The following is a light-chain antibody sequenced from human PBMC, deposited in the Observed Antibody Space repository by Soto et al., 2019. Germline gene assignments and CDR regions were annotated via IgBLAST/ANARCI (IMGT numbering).Light chain of an antibody. CDR3: QQSHSTPPDT. V-gene: IGKV1-39*01. Sequence: DIQMTQFPSSLSASVGERVTITCRASQSINDHLNWYQQKLGKAPKLLIHAASRLHSGVPSRFSGSGSGTDFTLTISNLQPEDFAPYYWQQSHSTPPDTFGQGTKLEIK. CDR1: QSINDH. J-gene: IGKJ2*01. CDR2: AAS.